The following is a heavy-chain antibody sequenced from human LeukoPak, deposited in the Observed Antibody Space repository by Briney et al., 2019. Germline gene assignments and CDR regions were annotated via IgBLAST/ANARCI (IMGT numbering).Heavy chain of an antibody. CDR1: GFTFSSYG. V-gene: IGHV3-33*01. CDR2: IWYDGSNK. Sequence: GGSLRLSCAASGFTFSSYGMHWVRQAPGKGLEWVAVIWYDGSNKYYADSVKGRFTISRDSSKNTLYLQMNSLRAEDTAVYYCARDIGTYSSSSGFDYWGQGTLVTVSS. CDR3: ARDIGTYSSSSGFDY. J-gene: IGHJ4*02. D-gene: IGHD6-6*01.